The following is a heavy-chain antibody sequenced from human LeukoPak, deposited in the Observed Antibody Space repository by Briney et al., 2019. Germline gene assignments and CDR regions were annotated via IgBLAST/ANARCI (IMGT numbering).Heavy chain of an antibody. CDR3: AKRESTAILDY. CDR1: GFTFSTYA. J-gene: IGHJ4*02. CDR2: ISGSAGST. D-gene: IGHD5-18*01. Sequence: GGSLRLSCAASGFTFSTYAMTWVRQAPGKGLEWVSAISGSAGSTHYADSAKGRFTISRDNSKNTLYLQMNSLRAEDTAVYYCAKRESTAILDYWGQGTLVTVSS. V-gene: IGHV3-23*01.